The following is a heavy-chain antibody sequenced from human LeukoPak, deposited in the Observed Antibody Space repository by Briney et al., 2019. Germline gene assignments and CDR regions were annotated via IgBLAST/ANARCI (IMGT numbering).Heavy chain of an antibody. V-gene: IGHV4-34*01. CDR3: ARHYYDSSGYYEDY. J-gene: IGHJ4*02. CDR1: GGSFSGYY. Sequence: PSETLSLTCAVYGGSFSGYYWSWIRQPPGKGLEWIGEINHSGSTNSNPSLKSRVTISVDTSKNQFSLKLSSLTAATTAVYYCARHYYDSSGYYEDYWGQGTLVTVSS. D-gene: IGHD3-22*01. CDR2: INHSGST.